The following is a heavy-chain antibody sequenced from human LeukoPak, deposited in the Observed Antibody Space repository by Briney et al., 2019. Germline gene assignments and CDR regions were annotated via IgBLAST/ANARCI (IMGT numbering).Heavy chain of an antibody. CDR3: ARVIRRLVRGPPALFDP. CDR2: IYYSGST. D-gene: IGHD3-10*01. CDR1: GYSISTNYS. J-gene: IGHJ5*02. V-gene: IGHV4-59*01. Sequence: RSETLSLTCTVSGYSISTNYSWGWIRQPPGKGLEWIGYIYYSGSTNYNPSLKSRVTISVDTSKNQFSLKLSSVTAADTAVYYCARVIRRLVRGPPALFDPWGQGTLVTVSS.